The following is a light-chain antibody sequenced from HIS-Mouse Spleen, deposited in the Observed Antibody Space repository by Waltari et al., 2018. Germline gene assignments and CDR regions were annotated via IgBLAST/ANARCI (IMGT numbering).Light chain of an antibody. CDR3: CSYAGSSTWV. J-gene: IGLJ3*02. CDR2: EGS. V-gene: IGLV2-23*01. CDR1: SSDVGRYNL. Sequence: QSALTQPASVSGSPGQSITISCTGTSSDVGRYNLVSWSQQHPGKAPNLVIYEGSKRPSGVSNRFSGSKSGNTASLTISGLQAEDEADYYCCSYAGSSTWVFGGGTKLTVL.